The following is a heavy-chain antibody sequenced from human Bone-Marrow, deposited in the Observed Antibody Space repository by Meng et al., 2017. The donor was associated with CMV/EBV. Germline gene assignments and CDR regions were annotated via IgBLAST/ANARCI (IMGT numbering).Heavy chain of an antibody. D-gene: IGHD2-2*01. CDR3: ARERIPAALNAFDI. Sequence: GSLRLSCTVSGGSISSYYWSWIRQPPGKGLEWIGYIYYSGSTNYNPSLKSRVTISVDTSKNQFSLKLSSVTAADTAVYYCARERIPAALNAFDIWGQGTRVTGSS. V-gene: IGHV4-59*01. J-gene: IGHJ3*02. CDR1: GGSISSYY. CDR2: IYYSGST.